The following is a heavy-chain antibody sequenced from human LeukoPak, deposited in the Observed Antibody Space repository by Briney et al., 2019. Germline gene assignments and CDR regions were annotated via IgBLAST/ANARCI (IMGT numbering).Heavy chain of an antibody. Sequence: ASVKVSCKASGGTFSSYAISWVRQAPGQGLEWMGGIIPIFGTANYAQKFQGRVTITADGSTSTAYMELSSLRSEDTAVYYCARDAVVAATSSLDYWGQGTLVTVSS. V-gene: IGHV1-69*13. CDR2: IIPIFGTA. CDR1: GGTFSSYA. CDR3: ARDAVVAATSSLDY. J-gene: IGHJ4*02. D-gene: IGHD2-15*01.